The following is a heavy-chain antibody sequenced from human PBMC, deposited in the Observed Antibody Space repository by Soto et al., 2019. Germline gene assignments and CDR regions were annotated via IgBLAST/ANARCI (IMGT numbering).Heavy chain of an antibody. CDR1: GLTFSSYA. CDR2: ISGSGGNT. V-gene: IGHV3-23*01. CDR3: AKSLGLTVIQYYYGMDV. Sequence: GGPLRLSCAASGLTFSSYAMSCVSQAPGKGLEWVSAISGSGGNTYCAASVKGRFTISRDSSKSTLYLKMNSLRAEDTAVYYCAKSLGLTVIQYYYGMDVWGQGTTLTVSS. D-gene: IGHD4-17*01. J-gene: IGHJ6*02.